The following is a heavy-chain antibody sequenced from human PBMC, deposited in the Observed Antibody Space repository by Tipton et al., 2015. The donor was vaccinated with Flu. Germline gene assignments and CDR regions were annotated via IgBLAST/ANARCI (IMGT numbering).Heavy chain of an antibody. J-gene: IGHJ6*02. CDR1: GGSFSGYY. V-gene: IGHV4-34*01. CDR3: ARVRGRGHDYGDYELAYYYYYYGMDV. D-gene: IGHD4-17*01. CDR2: INHSGST. Sequence: TLSLTCAVYGGSFSGYYWSWIRQFPGKGLEWIGEINHSGSTNYNPSLKSRVTISVDTSKSQFSLKLSSVTAADTAVYYCARVRGRGHDYGDYELAYYYYYYGMDVWGQGTTVTVSS.